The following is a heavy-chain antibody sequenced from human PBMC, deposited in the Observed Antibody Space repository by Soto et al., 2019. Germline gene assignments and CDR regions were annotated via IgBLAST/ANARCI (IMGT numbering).Heavy chain of an antibody. CDR3: AKEAVVVPAALMGGAWFDP. J-gene: IGHJ5*02. D-gene: IGHD2-2*01. CDR1: GYTFTSYG. V-gene: IGHV1-18*04. Sequence: ASVKVSCKASGYTFTSYGISWVRQAPGQGLEWTGWISAYNGNTNYAQKLQGRVTMTTDTSTSTAYMELRSLRSDDTAGYYCAKEAVVVPAALMGGAWFDPWGQGTLVTVSS. CDR2: ISAYNGNT.